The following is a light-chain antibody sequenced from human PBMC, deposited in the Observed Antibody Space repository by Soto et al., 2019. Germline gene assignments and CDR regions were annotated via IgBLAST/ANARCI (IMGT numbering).Light chain of an antibody. V-gene: IGKV3-20*01. J-gene: IGKJ4*01. Sequence: EIVLTQSPGTLSLSPGERVTLSCRARQSVSSNYLAWYQQKPGQAPRLLIYSASSRATGIPDRFSGSGSGTDFTLTINRLEPEDFAVYYCQQYGGSPRVTFGGGTKVEIQ. CDR1: QSVSSNY. CDR2: SAS. CDR3: QQYGGSPRVT.